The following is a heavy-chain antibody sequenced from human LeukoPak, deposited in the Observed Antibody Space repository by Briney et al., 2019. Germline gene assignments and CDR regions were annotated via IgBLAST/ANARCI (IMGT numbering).Heavy chain of an antibody. J-gene: IGHJ3*02. Sequence: SETLSLTCAVSGGSISSGGYSWSWIRQPPGKGLEWIGYIYHSGSTYYNPSLKSRVTISVDRSKNQFSLKLSSVTAADTAVYYCARDWTGAFDIWGQGTMVTVSS. CDR2: IYHSGST. V-gene: IGHV4-30-2*01. D-gene: IGHD3/OR15-3a*01. CDR3: ARDWTGAFDI. CDR1: GGSISSGGYS.